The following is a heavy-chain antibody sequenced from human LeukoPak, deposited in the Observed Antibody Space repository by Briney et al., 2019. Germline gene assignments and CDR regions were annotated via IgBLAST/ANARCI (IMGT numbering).Heavy chain of an antibody. Sequence: PGGSLRLSCAASGFTFSSYAMTWVRQAPGKGLEWVSVISTSGATTYYANSVRGRFTISRDNSKNTLYLQMSSLRAEDTAIYYCAKWSRGAGNHFDYWGQGTLVTVSS. J-gene: IGHJ4*02. CDR2: ISTSGATT. CDR3: AKWSRGAGNHFDY. D-gene: IGHD4-23*01. V-gene: IGHV3-23*01. CDR1: GFTFSSYA.